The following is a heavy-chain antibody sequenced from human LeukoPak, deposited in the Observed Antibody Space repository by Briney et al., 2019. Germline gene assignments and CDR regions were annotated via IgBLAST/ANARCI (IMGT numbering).Heavy chain of an antibody. CDR1: GGSFSGYY. D-gene: IGHD1-26*01. CDR3: ARGRGESGSYYWSRWFDP. Sequence: SETLSLTCAVYGGSFSGYYWSWIRQPPGKGLEWIGEINHSGSTNYNPSLKSRVTISVDTSKNQFPLKLSSVTAADTAVYYCARGRGESGSYYWSRWFDPWGQGTLVTVSS. CDR2: INHSGST. J-gene: IGHJ5*02. V-gene: IGHV4-34*01.